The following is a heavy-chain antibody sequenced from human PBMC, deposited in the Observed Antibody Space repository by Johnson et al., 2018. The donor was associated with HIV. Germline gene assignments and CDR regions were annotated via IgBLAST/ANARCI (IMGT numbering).Heavy chain of an antibody. CDR2: ISSIGSTI. J-gene: IGHJ3*02. Sequence: QLQLVEPGGGLVKPGGPRSPSCAASGSTSSAYYMSWTRQAPGKGLEWVPFISSIGSTISYAASVKARFTISRDNAKNSLYLQMNSLTAEDTAVYYCARDRGADRDAFDIWGQGTMVTVSS. V-gene: IGHV3-11*01. D-gene: IGHD3-10*01. CDR3: ARDRGADRDAFDI. CDR1: GSTSSAYY.